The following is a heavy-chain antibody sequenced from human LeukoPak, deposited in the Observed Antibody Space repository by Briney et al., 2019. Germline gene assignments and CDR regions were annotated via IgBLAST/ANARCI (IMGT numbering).Heavy chain of an antibody. V-gene: IGHV3-48*04. Sequence: GGSLRLSCTASGFPFSDYSMNWVRQAPGKGLEWISYIGISSGNTKYADSVKGRFTISADNARNSLYLRMNSLRVEDTAGVYCARDHNYAFDNWGQGTLVSVSS. CDR3: ARDHNYAFDN. D-gene: IGHD1-1*01. CDR1: GFPFSDYS. J-gene: IGHJ4*02. CDR2: IGISSGNT.